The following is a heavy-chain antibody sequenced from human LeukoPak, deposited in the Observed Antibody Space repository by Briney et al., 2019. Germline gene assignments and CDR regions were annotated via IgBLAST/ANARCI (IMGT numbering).Heavy chain of an antibody. D-gene: IGHD1-1*01. CDR2: ISGSGGDR. J-gene: IGHJ3*01. Sequence: GGSLRLSCGASGFTFSNYAMAWVRQAPGKGLEWVSTISGSGGDRHYADSVKGRFPISRDNSKNTLYLQMNSLRAEDTAVYYCAKGGGRPMGDAFDVWGQGTTVSVSS. CDR1: GFTFSNYA. V-gene: IGHV3-23*01. CDR3: AKGGGRPMGDAFDV.